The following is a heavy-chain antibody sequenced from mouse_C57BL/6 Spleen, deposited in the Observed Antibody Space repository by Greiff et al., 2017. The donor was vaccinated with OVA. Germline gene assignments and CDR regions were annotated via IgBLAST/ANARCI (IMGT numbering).Heavy chain of an antibody. J-gene: IGHJ4*01. D-gene: IGHD1-1*01. CDR3: TRDPYGSSDYAMDY. CDR2: ISSGGDYI. V-gene: IGHV5-9-1*02. Sequence: EVQGVESGEGLVKPGGSLKLSCAASGFTFSSYAMSWVRQTPEKRLEWVAYISSGGDYIYYADTVKGRFTISRDNARNTLYLQMSSLKSEDTAMYYCTRDPYGSSDYAMDYWGQGTSVTVSS. CDR1: GFTFSSYA.